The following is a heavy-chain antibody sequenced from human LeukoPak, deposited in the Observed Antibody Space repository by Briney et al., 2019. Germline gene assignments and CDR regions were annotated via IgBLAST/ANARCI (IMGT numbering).Heavy chain of an antibody. Sequence: GGSLRLSCAASGFTFSSYSMNWVRQAPGKGLEWVSAISGSGGSTYYADSVRGRFTISRDNSKNTLYLQMNSLRAEDTAVYYCAKDSGREGAFDIWGQGTMVTVSS. V-gene: IGHV3-23*01. CDR1: GFTFSSYS. D-gene: IGHD1-14*01. J-gene: IGHJ3*02. CDR3: AKDSGREGAFDI. CDR2: ISGSGGST.